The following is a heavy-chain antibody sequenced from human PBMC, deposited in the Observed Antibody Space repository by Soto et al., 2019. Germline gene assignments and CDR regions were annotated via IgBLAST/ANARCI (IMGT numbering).Heavy chain of an antibody. Sequence: ASETLSLTCTVSGGSISSSSYYWGWIRQPPGKGLEWIGSIYYSGSTYYNPSLKSRVTISVDTSKNQFSLKLSSVTAADTAVYYCARRKLSGWLDPWGQGTLVTVSS. CDR1: GGSISSSSYY. CDR3: ARRKLSGWLDP. V-gene: IGHV4-39*01. D-gene: IGHD1-26*01. CDR2: IYYSGST. J-gene: IGHJ5*02.